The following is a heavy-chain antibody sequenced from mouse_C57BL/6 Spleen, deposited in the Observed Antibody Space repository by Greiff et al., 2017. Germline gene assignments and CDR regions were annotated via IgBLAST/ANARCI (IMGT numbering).Heavy chain of an antibody. D-gene: IGHD1-1*01. CDR1: GYTFTSYW. V-gene: IGHV1-64*01. Sequence: VQLQQPGAELVKPGASVKLSCKASGYTFTSYWMHWVKQRPGQGLEWIGMIHPNSGSTNYNEKFKSKATLTVDKSSSTAYMQLSSLTSEDSAVYYCAREYYGSSHPFAYWGQGTLVTVSA. J-gene: IGHJ3*01. CDR2: IHPNSGST. CDR3: AREYYGSSHPFAY.